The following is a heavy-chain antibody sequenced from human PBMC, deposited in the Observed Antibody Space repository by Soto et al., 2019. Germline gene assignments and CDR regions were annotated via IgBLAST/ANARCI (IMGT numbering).Heavy chain of an antibody. CDR2: VFYTGFT. Sequence: SETLSLTCAVSGGSISGSYYYWGWLRQSPGKGPEWIGSVFYTGFTSYNPSLESRVSVSVDTSKNQFSLKVSGVSAADTAVYYCAKDGPQGRSSLVPHYFDYWGQGTLVTVSS. CDR1: GGSISGSYYY. J-gene: IGHJ4*02. V-gene: IGHV4-39*02. CDR3: AKDGPQGRSSLVPHYFDY. D-gene: IGHD6-13*01.